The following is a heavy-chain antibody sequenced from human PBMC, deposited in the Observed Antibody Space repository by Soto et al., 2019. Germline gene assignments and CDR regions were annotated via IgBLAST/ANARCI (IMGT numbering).Heavy chain of an antibody. CDR3: AKDQYQLFFYYGMDV. CDR1: GFTFSSYA. Sequence: GGSLRLSCAASGFTFSSYAMSWVRQAPGKGLEWVSVISGGGGGSTYYADSVKGRFTISRDNSKNTLYLLMNSLRAEDTAVYYCAKDQYQLFFYYGMDVCGQGTTVTVSS. D-gene: IGHD2-2*01. CDR2: ISGGGGGST. V-gene: IGHV3-23*01. J-gene: IGHJ6*02.